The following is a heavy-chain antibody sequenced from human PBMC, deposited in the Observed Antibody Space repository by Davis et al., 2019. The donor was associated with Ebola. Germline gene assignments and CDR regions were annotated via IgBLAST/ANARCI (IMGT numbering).Heavy chain of an antibody. D-gene: IGHD5-18*01. Sequence: GESLKISCAASGFNFSTYGLHWVRQAPGKGLEWVAVISYEGSYKYYADSVKGRFTISRDNSKNTLYLQMNSLRDEDTAVYYCARTGYSYGYYFDYWGQGTLVTVSS. J-gene: IGHJ4*02. V-gene: IGHV3-30*03. CDR3: ARTGYSYGYYFDY. CDR2: ISYEGSYK. CDR1: GFNFSTYG.